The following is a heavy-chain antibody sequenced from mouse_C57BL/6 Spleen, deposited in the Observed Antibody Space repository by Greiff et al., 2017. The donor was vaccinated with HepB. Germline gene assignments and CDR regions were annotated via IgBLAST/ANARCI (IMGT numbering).Heavy chain of an antibody. J-gene: IGHJ2*01. CDR1: GFTFSSYA. Sequence: EVQGVESGGGLVKPGGSLKLSCAASGFTFSSYAMSWVRQTPEKRLEWVATISDGGSYTYYPDNVKGRCTISRDNAKNNLYLQMSHLKSEDTAMYYCARDGYYVDYWGQGTTLTVSS. CDR3: ARDGYYVDY. V-gene: IGHV5-4*01. D-gene: IGHD2-2*01. CDR2: ISDGGSYT.